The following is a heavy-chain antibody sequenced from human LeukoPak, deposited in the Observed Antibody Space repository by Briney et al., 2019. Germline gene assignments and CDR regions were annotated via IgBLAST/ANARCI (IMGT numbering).Heavy chain of an antibody. CDR2: IYSGGST. V-gene: IGHV3-66*01. J-gene: IGHJ4*02. D-gene: IGHD1-26*01. Sequence: GGSLRLSCAASGFTVSSNYMSWVRQAPGKGLEWVSVIYSGGSTYYADSVKGRFTISRDNSKNMLYLQMNSLRAEDTAVYYCARERDSGSSPPYYFDYWGQGTLVTVSS. CDR1: GFTVSSNY. CDR3: ARERDSGSSPPYYFDY.